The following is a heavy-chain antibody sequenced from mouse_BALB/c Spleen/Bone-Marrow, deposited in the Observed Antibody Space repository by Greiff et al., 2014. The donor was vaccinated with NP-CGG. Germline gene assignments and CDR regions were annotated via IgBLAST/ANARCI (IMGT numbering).Heavy chain of an antibody. CDR2: INSNGGTT. V-gene: IGHV5-6-2*01. D-gene: IGHD2-14*01. CDR3: ARQSRYEDYYAMDY. CDR1: GFTFSSYY. Sequence: VQLKESGGGLVKLGGSLKLSCAASGFTFSSYYMSWVRQTPEKRLELVAAINSNGGTTYYPDTVKGRFTISRDNAKNTLYLQKSSLKSEDTALYYCARQSRYEDYYAMDYWGQGTSVTVSS. J-gene: IGHJ4*01.